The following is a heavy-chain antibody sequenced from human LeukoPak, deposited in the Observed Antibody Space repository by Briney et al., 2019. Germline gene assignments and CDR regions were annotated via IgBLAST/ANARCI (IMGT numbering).Heavy chain of an antibody. D-gene: IGHD1-26*01. CDR3: ARRRSGSYYFEYYMDV. V-gene: IGHV4-39*07. CDR1: GASISSGSNY. J-gene: IGHJ6*03. Sequence: PSETLSLTGSVSGASISSGSNYWGWIRQHPGKTLEWIGSIYSSGSTYYNPSLKSRVIIIIDTPKNHFSLTLSSVTAADTAVYYCARRRSGSYYFEYYMDVWGKGTTVTVSS. CDR2: IYSSGST.